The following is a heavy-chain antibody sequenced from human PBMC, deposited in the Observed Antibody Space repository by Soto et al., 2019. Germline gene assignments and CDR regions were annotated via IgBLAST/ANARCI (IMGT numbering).Heavy chain of an antibody. CDR1: GYSFTSYW. V-gene: IGHV5-10-1*01. D-gene: IGHD3-22*01. CDR2: IDPSDSYT. Sequence: PGESLKLSCKGSGYSFTSYWISWVRQMPGKGLEWMGRIDPSDSYTNYSPSFQGHVTISAGKSISTAYLQWSSLKASDTAMYYCARHPPLYYYDSSGYTPIDYWGQGALVTVSS. J-gene: IGHJ4*02. CDR3: ARHPPLYYYDSSGYTPIDY.